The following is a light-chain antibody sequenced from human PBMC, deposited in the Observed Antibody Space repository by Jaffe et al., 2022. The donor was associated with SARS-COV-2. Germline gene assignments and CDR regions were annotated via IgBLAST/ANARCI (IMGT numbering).Light chain of an antibody. CDR1: SSDIGAYNY. V-gene: IGLV2-14*01. Sequence: QSALTQPASVSGSPGQSITISCTGTSSDIGAYNYVSWYQQHPGKAPKFMIYDVNIRASGVSNRFSGSKSGNTASLTISGLQAEDEADYYCTSYTTSSIYVFGTGTKVTVL. J-gene: IGLJ1*01. CDR3: TSYTTSSIYV. CDR2: DVN.